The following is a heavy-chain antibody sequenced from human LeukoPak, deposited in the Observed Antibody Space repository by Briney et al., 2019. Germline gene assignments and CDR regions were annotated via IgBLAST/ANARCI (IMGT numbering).Heavy chain of an antibody. V-gene: IGHV3-21*01. Sequence: GGSLRLSCVAYRFTFSSYWMHWVRQAPGKGLEWVSSISSSSSYIYYADSVTGRFTISTDNAKNSLYLQMNSLRAEDTAVYYCASHPSPGGIDPWGQGTLVTV. J-gene: IGHJ5*02. CDR2: ISSSSSYI. CDR1: RFTFSSYW. D-gene: IGHD3-16*01. CDR3: ASHPSPGGIDP.